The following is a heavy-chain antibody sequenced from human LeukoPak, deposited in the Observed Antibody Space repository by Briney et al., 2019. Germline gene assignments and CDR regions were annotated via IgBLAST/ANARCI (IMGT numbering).Heavy chain of an antibody. V-gene: IGHV4-59*01. Sequence: PSETLSLTCTVSGGSISSYYWSWIRQPPGKGLEWLGCIYYSGSTNYNPSLKSRVTISVDTSKDQFSLKLSSVTAADTAVYYCARAYYDFWSGYAKGWFDPWGQGTLVTVSS. D-gene: IGHD3-3*01. CDR1: GGSISSYY. CDR2: IYYSGST. CDR3: ARAYYDFWSGYAKGWFDP. J-gene: IGHJ5*02.